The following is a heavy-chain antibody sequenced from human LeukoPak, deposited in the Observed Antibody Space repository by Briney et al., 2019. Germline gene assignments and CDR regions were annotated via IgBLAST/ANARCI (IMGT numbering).Heavy chain of an antibody. CDR2: ISSSGSTI. CDR1: GFTFSSYE. J-gene: IGHJ4*02. V-gene: IGHV3-48*03. D-gene: IGHD3-22*01. CDR3: ASVPHYYYDSSGPEREFDY. Sequence: GGSLRLSCAASGFTFSSYEMNWVRQAPGKGLEWVSYISSSGSTIYYADSVKGRFTISRDNAKNSLYLQMNSLRAEDTAVYYCASVPHYYYDSSGPEREFDYWGQGTLVTVSS.